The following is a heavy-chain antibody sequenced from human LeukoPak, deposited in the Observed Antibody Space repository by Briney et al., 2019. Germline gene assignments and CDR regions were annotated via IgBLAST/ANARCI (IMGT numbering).Heavy chain of an antibody. CDR2: IYVDGNT. CDR1: GFTVSTNY. J-gene: IGHJ4*02. CDR3: ARGYCGGNTCYPVGY. D-gene: IGHD2-15*01. V-gene: IGHV3-66*02. Sequence: PGGSLRLSCAASGFTVSTNYMNWVRQAPGKGLEWVSVIYVDGNTFYADSVKGRFTISRDTSKNTLYLQMHSLRVEDTAVYYCARGYCGGNTCYPVGYWGQGTLVTASS.